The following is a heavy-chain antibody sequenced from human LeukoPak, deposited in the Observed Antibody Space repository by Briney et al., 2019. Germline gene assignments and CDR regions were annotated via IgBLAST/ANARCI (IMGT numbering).Heavy chain of an antibody. CDR2: IYTSGST. V-gene: IGHV4-4*08. J-gene: IGHJ4*02. CDR1: GFTFSSYW. D-gene: IGHD1-26*01. CDR3: ATGIVGASSYFDY. Sequence: GSLRLSCAASGFTFSSYWMSWVRQAPGKGLEWIGRIYTSGSTNYNPSLKSRVTISVDTSKNQFSLKLSSVTAADTAVYYCATGIVGASSYFDYWGQGTLVTVSS.